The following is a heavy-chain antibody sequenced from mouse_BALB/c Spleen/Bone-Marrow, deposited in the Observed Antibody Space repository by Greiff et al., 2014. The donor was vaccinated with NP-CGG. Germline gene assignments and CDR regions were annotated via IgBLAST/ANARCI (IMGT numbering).Heavy chain of an antibody. D-gene: IGHD1-1*01. V-gene: IGHV1-66*01. CDR3: ARPYYGSSLNY. Sequence: QVQLQQPGPELVKPGASVKISCKASGYSFTSYYIHWVKQRPGRGLEWIGWIFPGSGNTKYNEKFKGKATLTADTSSSTAYMQLSSLTSEDSAVYFCARPYYGSSLNYWGQGTTLTVSS. CDR1: GYSFTSYY. J-gene: IGHJ2*01. CDR2: IFPGSGNT.